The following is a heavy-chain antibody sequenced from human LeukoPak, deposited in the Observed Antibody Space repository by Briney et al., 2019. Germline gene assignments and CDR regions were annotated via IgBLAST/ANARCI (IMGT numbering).Heavy chain of an antibody. Sequence: PGESLKISWKGSGYSFTIYWIGWVRQMPGKGQEWMGIIHPGDSATSYSPFFQGQATITANKSITTAYLQWSCLTASDTAMYYCASGTGTGGYYCMDVWGKGTTVTVSS. CDR3: ASGTGTGGYYCMDV. CDR2: IHPGDSAT. J-gene: IGHJ6*03. V-gene: IGHV5-51*01. CDR1: GYSFTIYW. D-gene: IGHD3/OR15-3a*01.